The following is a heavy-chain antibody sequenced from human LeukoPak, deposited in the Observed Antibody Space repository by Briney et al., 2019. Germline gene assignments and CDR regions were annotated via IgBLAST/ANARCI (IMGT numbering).Heavy chain of an antibody. CDR1: GGSVSSHF. CDR3: ARDHLPAGAPGYYMDV. D-gene: IGHD4/OR15-4a*01. Sequence: SETLSLTCTVSGGSVSSHFWSWIRQPTGKGLEWIGYIYNSGITNYNPSLKSRVTMSVDTSKNQFSLMLRSVTAADTAVYYCARDHLPAGAPGYYMDVWGKGTTVTVSS. CDR2: IYNSGIT. V-gene: IGHV4-59*02. J-gene: IGHJ6*03.